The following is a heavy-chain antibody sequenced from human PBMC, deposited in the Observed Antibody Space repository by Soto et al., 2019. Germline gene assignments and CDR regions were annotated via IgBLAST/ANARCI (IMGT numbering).Heavy chain of an antibody. CDR2: INAGNGNT. CDR3: ARSGYSRGWYHWYFDF. CDR1: GYTFTNYG. V-gene: IGHV1-3*01. D-gene: IGHD6-13*01. Sequence: ASVKVSCKASGYTFTNYGIHWVRQAPGQRLEWMGWINAGNGNTQYSQKLQGRVTFNRDTSATTAYMELSSLRSEDTAVYYCARSGYSRGWYHWYFDFWGRGTLVTVSS. J-gene: IGHJ2*01.